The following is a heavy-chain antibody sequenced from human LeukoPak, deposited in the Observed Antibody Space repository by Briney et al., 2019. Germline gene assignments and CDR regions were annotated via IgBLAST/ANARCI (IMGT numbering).Heavy chain of an antibody. V-gene: IGHV4-34*01. CDR3: ARSRGRYYDFWSGYYTGGYFDY. Sequence: SETLSLTCAVYGGSFSGYYWSWIRQPPGKGLEWIGEINHNGSTNYNPSLKSRVTISVDTSKNQFSLKLSSVTAADTAVYYCARSRGRYYDFWSGYYTGGYFDYWGQGTLPPSPQ. D-gene: IGHD3-3*01. J-gene: IGHJ4*02. CDR1: GGSFSGYY. CDR2: INHNGST.